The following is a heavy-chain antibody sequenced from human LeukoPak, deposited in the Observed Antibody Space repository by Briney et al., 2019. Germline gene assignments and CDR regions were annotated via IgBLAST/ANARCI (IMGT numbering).Heavy chain of an antibody. Sequence: SETLSLTCTVSGGSISSGSYYWSWIRQPAGKGLEWIGRIYTSGSTNYNPSLKSRVTISVDTSKNQFSLKLSSVTAADTAVYYCARGGRGYYGSGTLYMDVWGKGTTVTVSS. V-gene: IGHV4-61*02. CDR3: ARGGRGYYGSGTLYMDV. CDR2: IYTSGST. CDR1: GGSISSGSYY. D-gene: IGHD3-10*01. J-gene: IGHJ6*03.